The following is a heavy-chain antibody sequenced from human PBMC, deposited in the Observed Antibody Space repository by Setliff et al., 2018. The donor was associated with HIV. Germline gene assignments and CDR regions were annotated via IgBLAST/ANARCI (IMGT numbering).Heavy chain of an antibody. D-gene: IGHD3-3*02. J-gene: IGHJ5*02. CDR3: ARSDVLEFLEWSPEGCFDP. V-gene: IGHV4-39*07. CDR2: IYSSGSP. Sequence: PSETLSLTCSVSGDSISTGTYYWGWIRQPPGKRLEWLGSIYSSGSPSYSPSLRSRVTISADTSKNQVSLKVNSVSAADTAVYYCARSDVLEFLEWSPEGCFDPWGQGTLVTVSS. CDR1: GDSISTGTYY.